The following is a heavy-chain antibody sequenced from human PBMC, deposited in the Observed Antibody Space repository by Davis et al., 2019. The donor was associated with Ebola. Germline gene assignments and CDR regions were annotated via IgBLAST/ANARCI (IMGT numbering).Heavy chain of an antibody. J-gene: IGHJ4*02. CDR2: IRYDGSNK. V-gene: IGHV3-30*02. CDR3: ASLTTYYYDSSGYHQTNYFDY. Sequence: GGSLRLSCAASGFIFSSYGMHWVRQAPGKGLEWVAFIRYDGSNKYYADSVKGRFTISRDNSKNTLYLQMNSLRAEDTAVYYCASLTTYYYDSSGYHQTNYFDYWGQGTLVTVSS. CDR1: GFIFSSYG. D-gene: IGHD3-22*01.